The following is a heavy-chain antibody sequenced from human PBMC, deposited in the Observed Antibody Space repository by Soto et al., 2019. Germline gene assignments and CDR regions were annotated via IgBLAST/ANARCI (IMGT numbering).Heavy chain of an antibody. CDR2: TRSNGEYT. D-gene: IGHD2-2*01. CDR1: GFTFGDYA. Sequence: EVQVLESGGGVVPPGGSLRLSCAGSGFTFGDYAMTWIRQAPGKGLEWVSTTRSNGEYTYYGDSAKGRFTVSRDNSKNTLYLEMTSLRAEDTVIYYCAKDSRSVAVSAARVYGMDVWGQGTTITVSS. CDR3: AKDSRSVAVSAARVYGMDV. J-gene: IGHJ6*02. V-gene: IGHV3-23*01.